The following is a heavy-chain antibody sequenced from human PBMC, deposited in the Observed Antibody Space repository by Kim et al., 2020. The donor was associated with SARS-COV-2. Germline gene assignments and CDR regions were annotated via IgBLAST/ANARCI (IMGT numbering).Heavy chain of an antibody. Sequence: SAKGRCTISRDNSKSTVYRQMNSLRAEDTAVYYCAEEIGDHLPNPYFDYWGQGTLVTVSS. CDR3: AEEIGDHLPNPYFDY. J-gene: IGHJ4*02. V-gene: IGHV3-23*01. D-gene: IGHD3-22*01.